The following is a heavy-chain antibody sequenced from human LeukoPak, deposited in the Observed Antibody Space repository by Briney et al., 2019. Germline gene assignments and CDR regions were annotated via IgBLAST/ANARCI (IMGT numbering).Heavy chain of an antibody. CDR1: GYTFSTYA. V-gene: IGHV3-23*01. D-gene: IGHD2-15*01. CDR3: ARDRSCTGGSCYMDV. CDR2: ISGSGDNT. J-gene: IGHJ6*03. Sequence: GGSLRLSCAASGYTFSTYAMSWVREAPGKGLEWVSGISGSGDNTNYADSVKGRFTISRDNSKNTLSLQMSSLRVEDTAVYYCARDRSCTGGSCYMDVWGRGTTVTVSS.